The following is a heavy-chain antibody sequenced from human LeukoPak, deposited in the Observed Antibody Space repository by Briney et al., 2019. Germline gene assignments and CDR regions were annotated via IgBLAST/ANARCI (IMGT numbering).Heavy chain of an antibody. Sequence: GASVKVSCKASGYTFTGYYMHWVRQAPGQGLEWMGRINPNSGGTNYAQKFQGRVTMTRDTPISTAYMELSRLRSDDTAVYYCARASSGSYRINFDYWGQGTLVTVSS. V-gene: IGHV1-2*06. CDR1: GYTFTGYY. J-gene: IGHJ4*02. D-gene: IGHD1-26*01. CDR3: ARASSGSYRINFDY. CDR2: INPNSGGT.